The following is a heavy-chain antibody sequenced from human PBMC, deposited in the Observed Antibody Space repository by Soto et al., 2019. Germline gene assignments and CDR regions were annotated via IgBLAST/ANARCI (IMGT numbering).Heavy chain of an antibody. V-gene: IGHV1-3*01. CDR2: INPDNGNT. Sequence: ASVKVSCKASGYTFTRYTMNWVRQAPGQRLEWMGWINPDNGNTKSSQKFQDRVIITRDTSASTAYMDLSSLRSEDTAVYYCTKKGSGNWYYFDYWGQGSLVTVSS. D-gene: IGHD6-13*01. J-gene: IGHJ4*02. CDR1: GYTFTRYT. CDR3: TKKGSGNWYYFDY.